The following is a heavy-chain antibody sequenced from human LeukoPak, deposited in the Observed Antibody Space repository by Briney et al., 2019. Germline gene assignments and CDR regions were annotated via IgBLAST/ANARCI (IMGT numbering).Heavy chain of an antibody. V-gene: IGHV3-15*01. J-gene: IGHJ4*02. D-gene: IGHD1-26*01. CDR2: IKSKTDGGTT. CDR1: GFTFSNAW. CDR3: ARDLSLTPHTVGAPDY. Sequence: PGGSLRLSCAASGFTFSNAWMSWVRQAPGKGLEWVGRIKSKTDGGTTDYAAPVKGRFTISRDDSKNTLYLQMNSLRAEDTAVYYCARDLSLTPHTVGAPDYWGQGTLVTVSS.